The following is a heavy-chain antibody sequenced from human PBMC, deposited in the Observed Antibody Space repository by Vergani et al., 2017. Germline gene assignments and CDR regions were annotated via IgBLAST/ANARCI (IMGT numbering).Heavy chain of an antibody. D-gene: IGHD3-3*01. CDR2: IYYSVST. CDR1: NYYIGRDYF. J-gene: IGHJ3*02. Sequence: QVHLQESGPGLVKPSETLSPTCSVSNYYIGRDYFWGWIRQPPGKALEWIGSIYYSVSTYYNPSLKRRVTISGDTSKNQFSLTLRSVTAADTAVYYCASLRYFWSGYYTGSEAFDIWGQGTMVTVSS. V-gene: IGHV4-38-2*02. CDR3: ASLRYFWSGYYTGSEAFDI.